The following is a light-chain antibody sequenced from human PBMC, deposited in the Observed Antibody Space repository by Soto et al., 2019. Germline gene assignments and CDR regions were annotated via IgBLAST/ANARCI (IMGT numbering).Light chain of an antibody. V-gene: IGKV3-11*01. CDR1: QSINRH. CDR2: DAS. CDR3: QQRSNWPPVT. Sequence: EIVLTQSPATLSLPPGERATLSCRASQSINRHLAWYQQKPGQAPRLLIYDASNRATGIPARFSGSGSGTDFTLTLSSLEPEDFGVYYCQQRSNWPPVTFGGGTKVDIK. J-gene: IGKJ4*01.